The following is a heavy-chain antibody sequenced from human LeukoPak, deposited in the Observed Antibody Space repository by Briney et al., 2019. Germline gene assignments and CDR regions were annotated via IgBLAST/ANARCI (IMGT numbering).Heavy chain of an antibody. CDR2: ISYDGSNK. D-gene: IGHD3-22*01. CDR3: AKEDHDSSGYDAFDI. J-gene: IGHJ3*02. V-gene: IGHV3-30*18. CDR1: GFTFSSYG. Sequence: GESLRLSCAASGFTFSSYGMHWVRQAPGKGLEWVAVISYDGSNKYYADSVKGRFTISRDNSKNTLYLQMNSLRAEDTAVYYCAKEDHDSSGYDAFDIWGQGTMVTVSS.